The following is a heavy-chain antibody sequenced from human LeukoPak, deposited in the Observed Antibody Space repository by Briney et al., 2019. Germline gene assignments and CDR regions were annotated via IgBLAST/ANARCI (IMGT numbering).Heavy chain of an antibody. CDR3: ARVASISVAGTRPYYMDV. J-gene: IGHJ6*03. V-gene: IGHV1-69*06. CDR1: GGTFSSYA. D-gene: IGHD6-19*01. CDR2: IIPIFGTA. Sequence: SVKVSCKASGGTFSSYAISWVRQAPGQGLEWMGGIIPIFGTANYAQKFQGRVTITADKSTSTAYMELSSLRSEDTAVYYCARVASISVAGTRPYYMDVWGQGTTVTVSS.